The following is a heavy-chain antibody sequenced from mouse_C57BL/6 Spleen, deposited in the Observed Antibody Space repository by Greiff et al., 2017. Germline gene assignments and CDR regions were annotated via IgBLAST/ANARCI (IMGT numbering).Heavy chain of an antibody. Sequence: QVQLQQSGPELVKPGTSVKISCKASGYSFTSYYIHWVKQRPGQGLEWFGWIYPGSNNTKYNEKFKGKATLTADTSSSTAYMQLSSLTTEDSAVYYCARSKDYYGSSPWFAYWGQGILVTVSA. J-gene: IGHJ3*01. CDR2: IYPGSNNT. D-gene: IGHD1-1*01. CDR3: ARSKDYYGSSPWFAY. CDR1: GYSFTSYY. V-gene: IGHV1-66*01.